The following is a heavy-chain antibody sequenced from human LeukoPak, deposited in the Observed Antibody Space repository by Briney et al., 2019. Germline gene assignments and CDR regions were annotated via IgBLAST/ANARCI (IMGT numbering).Heavy chain of an antibody. V-gene: IGHV4-38-2*02. CDR2: IYHSGST. CDR3: ARDRPPVTMVRGVIEKDY. CDR1: GYSISSGYY. Sequence: SETLSLTCTVSGYSISSGYYWGWIRQPPGKGLEWIGSIYHSGSTYYNPSLKSRVTISVDTSKNQFSLKLSSVTAADTAVYYCARDRPPVTMVRGVIEKDYWGQGTLVTVSS. J-gene: IGHJ4*02. D-gene: IGHD3-10*01.